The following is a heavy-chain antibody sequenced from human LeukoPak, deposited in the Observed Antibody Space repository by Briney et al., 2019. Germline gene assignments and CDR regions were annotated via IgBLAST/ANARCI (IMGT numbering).Heavy chain of an antibody. Sequence: ASVKVSCKASGYTFTSYDINWVRQATGQGLEWMGWMNPNSGNTGYAQKFQGRVTMTRNTSISTAYMELSSLRSEDTAVYYCARGWRYYGSGRYWCDYWGQGTLVTVSS. D-gene: IGHD3-10*01. J-gene: IGHJ4*02. CDR3: ARGWRYYGSGRYWCDY. V-gene: IGHV1-8*01. CDR1: GYTFTSYD. CDR2: MNPNSGNT.